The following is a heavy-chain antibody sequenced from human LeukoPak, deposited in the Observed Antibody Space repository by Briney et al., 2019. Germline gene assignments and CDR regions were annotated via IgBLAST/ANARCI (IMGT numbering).Heavy chain of an antibody. CDR2: ISSSSNYI. V-gene: IGHV3-21*01. Sequence: GGSLRLSCAASGFTFSSYSMNWVRQAPGKGLEWFSSISSSSNYIYYADSVKGRFTISRDNAKNSLYVQMNSLRAEDTAVYYGARAEEYYDNCGYYPFDYWGQGNLVTVSS. CDR3: ARAEEYYDNCGYYPFDY. CDR1: GFTFSSYS. D-gene: IGHD3-22*01. J-gene: IGHJ4*02.